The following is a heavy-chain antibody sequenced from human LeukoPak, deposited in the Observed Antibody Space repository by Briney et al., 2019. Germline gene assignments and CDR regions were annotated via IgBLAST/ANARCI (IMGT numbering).Heavy chain of an antibody. D-gene: IGHD5-24*01. J-gene: IGHJ4*02. CDR1: GFTFSNYA. CDR2: ISGSGGST. V-gene: IGHV3-23*01. CDR3: ARAPLEMATIFDY. Sequence: TGGSLRLSCAASGFTFSNYAMSWVRQAPGKGLEWVSSISGSGGSTYYVDSVKGRFTISRDNSKNTLYLQMNSLRSEDTAVYYCARAPLEMATIFDYWGQGTLVTVSS.